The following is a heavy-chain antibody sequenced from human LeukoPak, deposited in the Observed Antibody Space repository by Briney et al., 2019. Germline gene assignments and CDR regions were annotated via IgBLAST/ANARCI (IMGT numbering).Heavy chain of an antibody. CDR2: IIPIFGTA. Sequence: ASVKVSCKASGCTFSSYAISWVRQAPGQGLEWMGGIIPIFGTANYAQKFQGRVTITADESTSTAYMELSSLRSEDTAVYYCARVPRGGSGNMDVWGKGTTVTVSS. J-gene: IGHJ6*03. D-gene: IGHD3-10*01. CDR1: GCTFSSYA. CDR3: ARVPRGGSGNMDV. V-gene: IGHV1-69*13.